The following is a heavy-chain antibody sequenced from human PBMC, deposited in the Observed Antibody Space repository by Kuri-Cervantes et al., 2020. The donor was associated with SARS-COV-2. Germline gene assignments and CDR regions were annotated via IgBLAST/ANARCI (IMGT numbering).Heavy chain of an antibody. Sequence: LSLTCAASGFTFSSYWMSWVRQAPGKGLEWVANIDQDGSEQYYVDSVKGRFSISRDNAKKSLYLQMNSLRAEDTAVYYCASTFLNFWSGYYEDVWGKGTTVTVSS. CDR3: ASTFLNFWSGYYEDV. V-gene: IGHV3-7*01. J-gene: IGHJ6*04. D-gene: IGHD3-3*01. CDR1: GFTFSSYW. CDR2: IDQDGSEQ.